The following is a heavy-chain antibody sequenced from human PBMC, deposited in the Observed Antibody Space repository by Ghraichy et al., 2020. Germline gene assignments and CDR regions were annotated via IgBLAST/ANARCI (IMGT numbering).Heavy chain of an antibody. V-gene: IGHV4-59*01. CDR1: GGSISSYY. D-gene: IGHD4-11*01. CDR3: ARSHGEDDYSNSPRYYYYGMDV. Sequence: SETLSLTCTVSGGSISSYYWSWIRQPPGKGLEWIGYIYYSGSTNYNPSLKSRVTISVDTSKNQFSLKLSSVTAADTAVYYCARSHGEDDYSNSPRYYYYGMDVWGQGTTVTVSS. CDR2: IYYSGST. J-gene: IGHJ6*02.